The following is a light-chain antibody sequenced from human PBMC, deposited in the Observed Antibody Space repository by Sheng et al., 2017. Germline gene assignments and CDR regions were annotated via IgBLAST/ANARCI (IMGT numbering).Light chain of an antibody. J-gene: IGKJ2*01. Sequence: IQMTQSPSSLSASVGDRVTVTCRASESISSYLNWYQQKPGKAPNLLIYAASSLQSGVPSRFRGSGSGTDFTLTISSLQPEDFATYYCQQSFGAPYTFGQGTKVQIK. CDR3: QQSFGAPYT. CDR1: ESISSY. CDR2: AAS. V-gene: IGKV1-39*01.